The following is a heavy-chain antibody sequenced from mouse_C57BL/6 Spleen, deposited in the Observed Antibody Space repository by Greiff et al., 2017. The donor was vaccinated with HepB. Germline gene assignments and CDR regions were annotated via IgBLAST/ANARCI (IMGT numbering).Heavy chain of an antibody. V-gene: IGHV1-64*01. CDR3: ARGDYDVNYAMDY. J-gene: IGHJ4*01. CDR2: IHPNSGST. CDR1: GYTFTSYW. D-gene: IGHD2-4*01. Sequence: QVQLQQPGAELVKPGASVKLSCKASGYTFTSYWMHWVKQRPGQGLEWIVMIHPNSGSTNYNEKFKSKATLTVDKSSSTAYMQLSSLTSEDSAVYYCARGDYDVNYAMDYWGQGTSVTVSS.